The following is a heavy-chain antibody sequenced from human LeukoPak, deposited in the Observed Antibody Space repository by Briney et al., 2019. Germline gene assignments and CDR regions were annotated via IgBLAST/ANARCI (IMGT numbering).Heavy chain of an antibody. CDR2: IYYSGST. D-gene: IGHD3-3*01. J-gene: IGHJ4*02. CDR1: DGSISSYY. CDR3: ARSSHRPYYDFWSGYYENYNFDY. Sequence: SETLSLTCTVSDGSISSYYWSWIRQPPGKGLEWIGYIYYSGSTNYNPSLKSRVTISVDTSKNQFSLKLSSVTAADTAVYYCARSSHRPYYDFWSGYYENYNFDYWGQGTLVTVSS. V-gene: IGHV4-59*08.